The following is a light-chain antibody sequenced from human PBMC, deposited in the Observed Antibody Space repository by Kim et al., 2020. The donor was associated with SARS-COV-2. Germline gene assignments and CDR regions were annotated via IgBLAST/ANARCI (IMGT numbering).Light chain of an antibody. CDR3: LLSDSGARVV. CDR2: DTS. V-gene: IGLV7-46*01. CDR1: TGAVTSGHY. J-gene: IGLJ2*01. Sequence: QAVVTQEPSLTVSPGGTVTLTCGSSTGAVTSGHYPYWFQQKPGQAPRTLTYDTSNKHSWTPARFSGSLLGGKAALTLSGAQPEDEAEYYCLLSDSGARVVFGGGTQLTVL.